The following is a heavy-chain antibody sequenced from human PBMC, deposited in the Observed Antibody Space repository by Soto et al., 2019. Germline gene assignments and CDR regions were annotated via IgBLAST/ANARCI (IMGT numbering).Heavy chain of an antibody. V-gene: IGHV3-66*01. D-gene: IGHD3-16*01. CDR2: IYSGGST. CDR3: ARASTSLDDAFDI. CDR1: GFTVSSNY. Sequence: GGSLRLSCAASGFTVSSNYMSWVRQAPGKGLEWVSVIYSGGSTYYADSVKGRFTISRDNSKNTLYLQMNSLRAEDTAVYYCARASTSLDDAFDIWGQGTMVTVSS. J-gene: IGHJ3*02.